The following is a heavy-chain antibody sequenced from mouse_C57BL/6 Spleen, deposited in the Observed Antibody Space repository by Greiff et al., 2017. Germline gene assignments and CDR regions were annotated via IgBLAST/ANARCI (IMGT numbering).Heavy chain of an antibody. CDR1: GYTFTDYN. J-gene: IGHJ1*03. V-gene: IGHV1-22*01. CDR3: ARVPSYYYGSSYDWYFDV. D-gene: IGHD1-1*01. CDR2: INPNNGGT. Sequence: SGPELVKPGASVKMSCKASGYTFTDYNMHWVKQSHGKSLEWIGYINPNNGGTSYNQKFKGKATLTVNKSSSTAYMELRSLTSEDSAVYYCARVPSYYYGSSYDWYFDVWGTGTTVTVSS.